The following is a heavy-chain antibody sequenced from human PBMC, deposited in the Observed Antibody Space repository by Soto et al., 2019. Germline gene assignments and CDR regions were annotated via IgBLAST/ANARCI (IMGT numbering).Heavy chain of an antibody. D-gene: IGHD3-3*01. Sequence: PGGSLRLSFAASGFTFSSYEMNWVRQAPGKGLEWVAKISSSSSITFYADSVKVRFVISRDNIKSSVSLQLNSLRAEDTAVYYCTRRVIVAVSDIIPDWFDHWGQGTLVTVSS. J-gene: IGHJ5*02. V-gene: IGHV3-48*03. CDR1: GFTFSSYE. CDR2: ISSSSSIT. CDR3: TRRVIVAVSDIIPDWFDH.